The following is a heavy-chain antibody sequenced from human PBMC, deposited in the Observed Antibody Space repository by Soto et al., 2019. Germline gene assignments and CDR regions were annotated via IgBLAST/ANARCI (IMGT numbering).Heavy chain of an antibody. J-gene: IGHJ4*02. CDR1: GYTFTSYA. CDR3: ARDGGSRIAAAGTLDY. D-gene: IGHD6-13*01. Sequence: ASVKVSCKASGYTFTSYAMHWVRQAPGQRLEWMGWINAGNGNTKYSQKFQGRVTITRETSASTAYMELSSLRSEDTAVYYCARDGGSRIAAAGTLDYWGQGTLVTVSS. CDR2: INAGNGNT. V-gene: IGHV1-3*01.